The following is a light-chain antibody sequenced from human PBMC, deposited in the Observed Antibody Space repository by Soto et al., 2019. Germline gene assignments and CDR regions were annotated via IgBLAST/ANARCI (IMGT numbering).Light chain of an antibody. J-gene: IGLJ1*01. CDR3: QTYDSRRLTGSRV. CDR1: SSNIGGGFG. CDR2: DNH. V-gene: IGLV1-40*01. Sequence: QSVLTQPPSVSGAPGQRITISCTGSSSNIGGGFGVHWYQHLPGKAPKLLIYDNHNRPSGVPERFSGSKSGTSASLAITGLQVGDGVEYYCQTYDSRRLTGSRVFGTGTQVTVL.